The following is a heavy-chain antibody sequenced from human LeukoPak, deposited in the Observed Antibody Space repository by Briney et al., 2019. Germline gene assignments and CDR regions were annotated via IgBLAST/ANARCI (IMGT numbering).Heavy chain of an antibody. V-gene: IGHV4-34*01. D-gene: IGHD6-19*01. CDR2: INHSGIT. CDR1: GGSFSDYY. Sequence: NPSETLSLTCAVYGGSFSDYYWGWIRQPPGKGLEYIGEINHSGITNYNPSLMSRVTISVDTSKNQFSLKLSSVTAADTAVYYCARLNSGRVDYWGQGTLVTVSS. CDR3: ARLNSGRVDY. J-gene: IGHJ4*02.